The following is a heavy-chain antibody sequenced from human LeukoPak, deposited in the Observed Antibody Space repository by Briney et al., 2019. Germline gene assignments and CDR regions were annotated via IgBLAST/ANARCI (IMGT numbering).Heavy chain of an antibody. CDR1: GFTFSSYW. D-gene: IGHD3-22*01. CDR3: GASYYDSSGYHPDAFDI. Sequence: GGSLRLSCAASGFTFSSYWMSWVRQAPGKGLEWVANIKQDGSEKYYVDSVKGRFTISRDNAKNSLYLQMNSLRAEDTAVYYCGASYYDSSGYHPDAFDIWGQGTMVTVSS. J-gene: IGHJ3*02. V-gene: IGHV3-7*01. CDR2: IKQDGSEK.